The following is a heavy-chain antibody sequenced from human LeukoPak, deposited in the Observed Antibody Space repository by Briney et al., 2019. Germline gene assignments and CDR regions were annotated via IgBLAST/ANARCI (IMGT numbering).Heavy chain of an antibody. CDR3: ARGYSYGDY. CDR1: GFTFSSYW. CDR2: ISTDGSST. D-gene: IGHD5-18*01. V-gene: IGHV3-74*01. Sequence: PGGSLRLSCAASGFTFSSYWMHWVRQAPGKGLVWVSRISTDGSSTSYADSVKGRFTISRDDSKNTLYLQMNSLRAEDTAVYYCARGYSYGDYWGQGTLVTVSS. J-gene: IGHJ4*02.